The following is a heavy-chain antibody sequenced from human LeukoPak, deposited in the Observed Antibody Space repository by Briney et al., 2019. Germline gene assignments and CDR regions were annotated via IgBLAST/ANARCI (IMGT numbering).Heavy chain of an antibody. V-gene: IGHV1-2*06. J-gene: IGHJ4*02. CDR3: ARDLSSTSNWEFDY. CDR1: GYSFAGYF. CDR2: INPNSGGT. D-gene: IGHD1-26*01. Sequence: ASVVVSCKTSGYSFAGYFIHWVRQAPGQGLQWMGRINPNSGGTEYEQSFQGRVTMTRDTSISTAYVEVSTLISDDTAVYYCARDLSSTSNWEFDYWGQGTLVTVSS.